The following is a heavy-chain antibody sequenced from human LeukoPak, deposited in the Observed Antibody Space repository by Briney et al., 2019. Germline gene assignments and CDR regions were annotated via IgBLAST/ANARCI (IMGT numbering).Heavy chain of an antibody. D-gene: IGHD6-13*01. Sequence: GGSLRLSCAASGFTFSSYWMSWVRQAPGKGLEWVANIKQDGSEKYYVDSVKGRFTISRDNAKNPLYLQMNSLRAEDTAVYYCARDGSSWFYYYYGMDVWGQGTTVTVSS. CDR2: IKQDGSEK. CDR1: GFTFSSYW. CDR3: ARDGSSWFYYYYGMDV. J-gene: IGHJ6*02. V-gene: IGHV3-7*01.